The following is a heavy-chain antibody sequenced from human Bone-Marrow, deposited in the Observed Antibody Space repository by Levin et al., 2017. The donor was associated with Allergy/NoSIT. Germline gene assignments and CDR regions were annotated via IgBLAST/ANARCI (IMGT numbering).Heavy chain of an antibody. Sequence: GGSLRLSCAASGFTFSNVWMTWVRQAPGKGLEWVGRIKSKTDGGTADYAAPVKGRLTISRDDSKNTLYLQMNSLENEDTAVYYCTTHSILTGSGRWYWGQGALVTVAS. V-gene: IGHV3-15*01. CDR1: GFTFSNVW. J-gene: IGHJ4*02. CDR2: IKSKTDGGTA. D-gene: IGHD3-9*01. CDR3: TTHSILTGSGRWY.